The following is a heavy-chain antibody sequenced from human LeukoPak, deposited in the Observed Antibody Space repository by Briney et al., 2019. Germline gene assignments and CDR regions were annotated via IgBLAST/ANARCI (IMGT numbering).Heavy chain of an antibody. Sequence: GGSLRLSCVASGLTFSNYAVSWVRQAPGKGLEWVSAISAGGDETHHADSVKGRFTISRDNSKNAVYLQMNSLRAEDTAVYYCARVKGVLPAAIRYMDVWGKGTTVTVSS. D-gene: IGHD2-2*01. J-gene: IGHJ6*03. CDR3: ARVKGVLPAAIRYMDV. CDR1: GLTFSNYA. V-gene: IGHV3-23*01. CDR2: ISAGGDET.